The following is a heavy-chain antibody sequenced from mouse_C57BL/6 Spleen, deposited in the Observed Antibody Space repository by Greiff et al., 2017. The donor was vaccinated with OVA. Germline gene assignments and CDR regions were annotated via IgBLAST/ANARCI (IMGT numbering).Heavy chain of an antibody. CDR2: INPNYGTT. V-gene: IGHV1-39*01. CDR3: ERREAGNRYFDV. Sequence: VQLQQSGPELVKPGASVKISCKASGYSFTDYNMNWVKQSNGKSLEWLGVINPNYGTTSYNQKFKGKATLTVDQSSSTAYMQLNSLTSEDSAVYYCERREAGNRYFDVWGTGTTVTVSS. J-gene: IGHJ1*03. CDR1: GYSFTDYN. D-gene: IGHD4-1*01.